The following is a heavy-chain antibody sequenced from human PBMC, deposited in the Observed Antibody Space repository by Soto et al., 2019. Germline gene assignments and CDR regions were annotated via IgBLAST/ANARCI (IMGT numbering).Heavy chain of an antibody. CDR2: ISDSGST. CDR3: ARDGYNSYYFDF. J-gene: IGHJ4*02. CDR1: GGSLDDFY. D-gene: IGHD5-12*01. Sequence: SETLSLTCTVSGGSLDDFYWSWIRQPPGKAPEWIAYISDSGSTNYNPSLRSRVTISVDTSNNQFSLKLTSVTAADTAVYYCARDGYNSYYFDFWGQGTLVTSPQ. V-gene: IGHV4-59*01.